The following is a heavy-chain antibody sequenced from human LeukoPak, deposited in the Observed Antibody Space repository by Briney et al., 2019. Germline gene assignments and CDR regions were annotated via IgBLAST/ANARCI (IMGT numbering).Heavy chain of an antibody. CDR3: ARDQRYYGSGSPGEAAFDI. V-gene: IGHV4-39*07. D-gene: IGHD3-10*01. Sequence: SETLSLTCTVSGGSISSSSYYWGWIRQPPGKGLEWIGSIYYSGSTYYNPSLKSRVTISVDTSKNQFSLKLSSVTAADTAVYYCARDQRYYGSGSPGEAAFDIWGQGTMVTVSS. CDR1: GGSISSSSYY. J-gene: IGHJ3*02. CDR2: IYYSGST.